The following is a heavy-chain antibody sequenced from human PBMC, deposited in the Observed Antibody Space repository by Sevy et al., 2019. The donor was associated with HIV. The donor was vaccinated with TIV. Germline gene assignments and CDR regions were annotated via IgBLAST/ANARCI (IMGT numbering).Heavy chain of an antibody. Sequence: GGSLRLSCAASGFTFTNAWMNWVRQAPGKGLEWVGRIKSKGGGGTIDYAAPVKGRFSISRDDSKNTLYLQMNSLKIEDPGFYYCTWDHEYYYGMNVWGPGNTGTGSS. CDR3: TWDHEYYYGMNV. D-gene: IGHD1-26*01. J-gene: IGHJ6*02. CDR2: IKSKGGGGTI. V-gene: IGHV3-15*07. CDR1: GFTFTNAW.